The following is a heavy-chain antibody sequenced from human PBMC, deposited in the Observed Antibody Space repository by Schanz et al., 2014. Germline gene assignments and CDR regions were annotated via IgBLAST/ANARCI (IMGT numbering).Heavy chain of an antibody. CDR3: ARDGNYYGSRNYYKTPYYFDY. CDR2: IYASGAT. V-gene: IGHV3-23*05. D-gene: IGHD3-10*01. CDR1: GFTFSSYA. Sequence: EVQLLESGGGLVQPWGSLRLSCAASGFTFSSYAMSWVRQAPGKGLEWVSTIYASGATYYADSVKRRFTISRDISKNTLHLQVTSLRAEDTAIYYCARDGNYYGSRNYYKTPYYFDYWGQGTLXTVSS. J-gene: IGHJ4*02.